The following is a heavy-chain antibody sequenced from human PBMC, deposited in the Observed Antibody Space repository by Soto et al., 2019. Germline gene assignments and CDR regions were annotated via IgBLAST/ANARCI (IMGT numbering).Heavy chain of an antibody. Sequence: SETLSLTCTVSGGSINTFYWSWVRRPAGKGLEWIGRIFSSGSTSFNPSLESRVAMSVDTSKNHFSLNLSSVTAADMAVYYCAREGSYSAYNFAHGIQLWSFDFWGQGALVTVSS. V-gene: IGHV4-4*07. CDR2: IFSSGST. J-gene: IGHJ4*02. CDR3: AREGSYSAYNFAHGIQLWSFDF. CDR1: GGSINTFY. D-gene: IGHD5-12*01.